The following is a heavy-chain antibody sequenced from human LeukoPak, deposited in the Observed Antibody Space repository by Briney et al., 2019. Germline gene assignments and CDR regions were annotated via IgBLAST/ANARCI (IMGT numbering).Heavy chain of an antibody. CDR3: ARWAPRLHNWFDP. Sequence: SETLSLTCTVSGGSISSSSYYWGWIRQPPGKGLEWIGSIYYSGSTYYNPSLKSRVTISVDTSKNQFSLKLSSVTAADTAVYYCARWAPRLHNWFDPWGQGTLVTVSS. V-gene: IGHV4-39*01. J-gene: IGHJ5*02. CDR1: GGSISSSSYY. CDR2: IYYSGST.